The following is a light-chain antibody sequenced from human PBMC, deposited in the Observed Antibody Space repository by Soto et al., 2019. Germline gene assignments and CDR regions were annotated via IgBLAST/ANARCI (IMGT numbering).Light chain of an antibody. CDR2: SSH. Sequence: QSVLAQSHSASGTPGQRVTISCSGSSSNIGSNTVDWYQQLPGTAPKLLIYSSHQRPSGVPDRFSGSKSGTSASLAISGLQSEDEAYYYCAAWDDSLNGFYVFGTGTKVTVL. V-gene: IGLV1-44*01. CDR3: AAWDDSLNGFYV. CDR1: SSNIGSNT. J-gene: IGLJ1*01.